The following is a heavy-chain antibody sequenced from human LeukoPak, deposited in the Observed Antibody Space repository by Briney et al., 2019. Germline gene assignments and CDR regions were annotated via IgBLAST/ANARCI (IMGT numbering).Heavy chain of an antibody. Sequence: GGSLRLSCAASGFPFDRYWMSWVRLAPGKGLEWVASIKHDGSEKKFVDSVKGRFTIPRDNAENSLYLQMNSLRAEDTAVYYCARQPINEAYFDFWGQGTLVTVSS. CDR1: GFPFDRYW. D-gene: IGHD2-8*01. J-gene: IGHJ4*02. V-gene: IGHV3-7*01. CDR3: ARQPINEAYFDF. CDR2: IKHDGSEK.